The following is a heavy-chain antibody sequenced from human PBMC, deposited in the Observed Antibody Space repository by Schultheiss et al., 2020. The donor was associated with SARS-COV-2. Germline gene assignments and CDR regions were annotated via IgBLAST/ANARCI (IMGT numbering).Heavy chain of an antibody. CDR2: IYYSGST. CDR3: ARAIVVVTAIPNWFDP. CDR1: GGSVSSGSYY. Sequence: SETLSLTCTVSGGSVSSGSYYWSWIRQPPGKGLEWIGYIYYSGSTNYNPSLKSRVTISVDTSKNQFSLKLSSVTAADTAVYYCARAIVVVTAIPNWFDPWGQGTLVTVSS. D-gene: IGHD2-21*02. V-gene: IGHV4-61*01. J-gene: IGHJ5*02.